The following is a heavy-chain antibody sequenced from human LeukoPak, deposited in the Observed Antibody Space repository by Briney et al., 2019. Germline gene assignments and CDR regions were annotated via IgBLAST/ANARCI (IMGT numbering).Heavy chain of an antibody. CDR2: ISWNSIGI. V-gene: IGHV3-9*01. D-gene: IGHD5-24*01. CDR3: ANSRDGYNIDY. J-gene: IGHJ4*02. CDR1: GFIFGDYA. Sequence: GGSLRLSCAASGFIFGDYAMHWVRQAPGKGLEWVSGISWNSIGIGYADSVKGRFTISRDNAKNSLYLQMNSLRSEDTALYYCANSRDGYNIDYWGQGTLVTVSS.